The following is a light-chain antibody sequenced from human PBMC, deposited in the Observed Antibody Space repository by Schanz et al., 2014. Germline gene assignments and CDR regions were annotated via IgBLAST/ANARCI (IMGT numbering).Light chain of an antibody. Sequence: QSALTQPASVSGSPGQSITISCTGTYSDVGSYNLVSWYQQYPGKAPKVMMYENSKRPSGVSNRFSGSKSGNTASLTISGVQAEDEADYYCCSYAGSSTWVFGGGTKLTVL. J-gene: IGLJ3*02. CDR1: YSDVGSYNL. CDR3: CSYAGSSTWV. CDR2: ENS. V-gene: IGLV2-23*01.